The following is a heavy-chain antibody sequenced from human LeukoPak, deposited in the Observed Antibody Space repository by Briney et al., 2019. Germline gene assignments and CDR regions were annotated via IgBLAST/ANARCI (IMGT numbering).Heavy chain of an antibody. CDR2: FDPEDGET. Sequence: ASVKVSCKVSGYTLTELSMHWVRQAPGKGLEWTGGFDPEDGETIYAQKFQGRVTMTEDTSTDTAYMELSSLRSEDTAVYYRATVPGHYYGSGSYPWGQGTLVTVSS. CDR1: GYTLTELS. CDR3: ATVPGHYYGSGSYP. D-gene: IGHD3-10*01. J-gene: IGHJ5*02. V-gene: IGHV1-24*01.